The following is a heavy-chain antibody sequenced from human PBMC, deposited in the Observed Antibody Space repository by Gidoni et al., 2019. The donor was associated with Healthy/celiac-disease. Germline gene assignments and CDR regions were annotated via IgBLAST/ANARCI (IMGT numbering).Heavy chain of an antibody. J-gene: IGHJ4*02. V-gene: IGHV3-30*18. D-gene: IGHD2-2*01. CDR3: AKEVGYCSSTSCYPDY. CDR2: LSSDGSNN. CDR1: GCTVSSYG. Sequence: QVQLVESGGGVVQPGRSLRLSCAASGCTVSSYGMHWVRQAPGKGLDCVAVLSSDGSNNYYADSVKGRFTISRDNSKNTLYLQMTSLRAEDTAVYYCAKEVGYCSSTSCYPDYWGQGTLVTVSS.